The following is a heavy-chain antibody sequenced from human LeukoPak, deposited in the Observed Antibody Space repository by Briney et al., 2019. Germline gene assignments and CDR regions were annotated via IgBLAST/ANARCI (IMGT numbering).Heavy chain of an antibody. CDR3: ARGGIYSQGFDY. J-gene: IGHJ4*02. CDR2: ISTTSDYI. D-gene: IGHD6-13*01. CDR1: GFTFSGYS. Sequence: PGGSLRLSCAASGFTFSGYSVNWVRQAPGKGLEWVSSISTTSDYIHYADSLKGRDAISRDNAKNSLYLQMNSLRAEDTAVYYCARGGIYSQGFDYWGQGSLVTVSS. V-gene: IGHV3-21*01.